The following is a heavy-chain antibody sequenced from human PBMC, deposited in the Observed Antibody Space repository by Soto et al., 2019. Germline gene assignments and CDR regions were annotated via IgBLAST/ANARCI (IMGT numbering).Heavy chain of an antibody. CDR1: GGSISSSSYY. J-gene: IGHJ4*02. D-gene: IGHD6-19*01. Sequence: QLQLQESGPGLVKPSETLSLTCTVSGGSISSSSYYWGWIRQPPGKGLEWIGSIYYSGSTYYNPSLKSRVTISVDTSKNQFSLRLSSVTAADTAVYYCVRHAVHSSGFIDYWGQGTLVTVSS. CDR3: VRHAVHSSGFIDY. CDR2: IYYSGST. V-gene: IGHV4-39*01.